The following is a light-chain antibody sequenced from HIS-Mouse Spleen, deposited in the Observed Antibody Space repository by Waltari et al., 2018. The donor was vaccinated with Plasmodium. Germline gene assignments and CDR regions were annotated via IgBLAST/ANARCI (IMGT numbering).Light chain of an antibody. CDR1: QGISSY. CDR3: QQYDSYPLT. V-gene: IGKV1-8*01. J-gene: IGKJ4*01. Sequence: AIRMTQSPSSFSASTGDRVTITCRASQGISSYLAWYQQKPGKAPKLLIYAASTLQRGVPSRFSGSGTGTDFTLTISCLQSEDFATYYCQQYDSYPLTFGGGTKVEIK. CDR2: AAS.